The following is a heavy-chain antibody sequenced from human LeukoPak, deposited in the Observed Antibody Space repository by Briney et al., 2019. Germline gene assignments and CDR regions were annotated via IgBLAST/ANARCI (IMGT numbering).Heavy chain of an antibody. CDR2: IKQDGSEK. CDR1: GFTFSTYF. V-gene: IGHV3-7*01. D-gene: IGHD4-11*01. J-gene: IGHJ6*03. CDR3: ARVEETATTAAIIRKYSYYYYYMDV. Sequence: PGGSLRLSCAASGFTFSTYFISWVRQAPGKGLEWVANIKQDGSEKNYVDSVKGRFTISRDNAKNSLYLQMNSLRAEDTAVYYCARVEETATTAAIIRKYSYYYYYMDVWGKGNTVTVSS.